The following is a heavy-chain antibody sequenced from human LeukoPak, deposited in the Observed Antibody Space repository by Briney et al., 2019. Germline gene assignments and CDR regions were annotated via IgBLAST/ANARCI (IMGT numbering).Heavy chain of an antibody. CDR3: ARDVGARPRVFDY. Sequence: SQTLSLTCAISGDSVSSNIAAWGWIRQSPSRGLEWLGRTYYRSKWYNDYAVSVKSRITINPDTSKNQFSLQLNSVTPEDTAMYYCARDVGARPRVFDYWGQGILVTVSS. CDR1: GDSVSSNIAA. V-gene: IGHV6-1*01. D-gene: IGHD1-26*01. J-gene: IGHJ4*02. CDR2: TYYRSKWYN.